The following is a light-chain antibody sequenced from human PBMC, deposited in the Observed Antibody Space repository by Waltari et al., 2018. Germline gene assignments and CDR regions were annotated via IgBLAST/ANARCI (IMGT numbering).Light chain of an antibody. Sequence: FQMTQSPSPLPSSIESRVTITCRASQGISNSLAWYQQKAGKAPKLLLYGASRLESGVPSRFRGSGSGTDYTLTINSLQPEDFATYYCQQYYDIVYSFGQGTKLDI. CDR3: QQYYDIVYS. J-gene: IGKJ2*03. CDR2: GAS. CDR1: QGISNS. V-gene: IGKV1-NL1*01.